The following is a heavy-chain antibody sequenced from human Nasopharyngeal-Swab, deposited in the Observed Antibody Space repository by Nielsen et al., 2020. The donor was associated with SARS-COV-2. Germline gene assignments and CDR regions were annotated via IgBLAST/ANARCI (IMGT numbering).Heavy chain of an antibody. CDR1: GFTFSSYG. J-gene: IGHJ4*02. CDR2: IWYDGSNK. CDR3: AREGIVDATNGLDY. D-gene: IGHD1-26*01. V-gene: IGHV3-33*01. Sequence: GESLKISCAASGFTFSSYGMHWVRQAPGKGLEWVAVIWYDGSNKYYADSVKGRFTISRDNSKKTLYLQMNSLRAEDTAVYYCAREGIVDATNGLDYWGQGTLVSFSS.